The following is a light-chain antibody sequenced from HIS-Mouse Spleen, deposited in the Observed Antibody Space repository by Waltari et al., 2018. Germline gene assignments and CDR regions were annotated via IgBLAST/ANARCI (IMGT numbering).Light chain of an antibody. Sequence: QSVLTQPPSASGTPGHRVPISCSGSSSNLRRKYVTWYQQPPGTAPNLTIHRNNQRPSGVPDRFSGSKSGTSASLAISGLRSEDEADYYCAAWDDSLSGPVFGGGTKLTVL. J-gene: IGLJ3*02. CDR2: RNN. CDR1: SSNLRRKY. CDR3: AAWDDSLSGPV. V-gene: IGLV1-47*01.